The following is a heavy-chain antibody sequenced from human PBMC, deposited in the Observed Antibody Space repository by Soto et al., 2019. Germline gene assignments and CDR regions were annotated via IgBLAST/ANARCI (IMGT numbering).Heavy chain of an antibody. CDR2: IDHSGRT. CDR3: ARWGGDLPHLSNWFDL. D-gene: IGHD1-1*01. J-gene: IGHJ6*02. Sequence: PSETLSLTCAVYGGSFTGYYWNWIRQPPGKGLEWIGEIDHSGRTKYNPSLKSRVIISVDASKDQFSLKLTSVTAADTAVYYCARWGGDLPHLSNWFDLWGQGNTVTVSS. V-gene: IGHV4-34*01. CDR1: GGSFTGYY.